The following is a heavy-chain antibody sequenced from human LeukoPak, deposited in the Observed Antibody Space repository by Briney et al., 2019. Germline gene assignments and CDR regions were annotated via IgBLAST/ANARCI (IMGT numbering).Heavy chain of an antibody. Sequence: PGGSLRLSCAASGFTFSSHRMHWVRQASGKGLEWVGRIRNKPYNYATSYSASVKGRFTLSRDDSKSTAYLQMNSLRTDDTAVYYCTFTRDGNTFIDYWGQGTLVTVSS. J-gene: IGHJ4*02. D-gene: IGHD5-24*01. CDR2: IRNKPYNYAT. V-gene: IGHV3-73*01. CDR1: GFTFSSHR. CDR3: TFTRDGNTFIDY.